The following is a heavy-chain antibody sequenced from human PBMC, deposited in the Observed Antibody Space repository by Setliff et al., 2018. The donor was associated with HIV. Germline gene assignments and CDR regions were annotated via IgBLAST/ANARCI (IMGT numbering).Heavy chain of an antibody. CDR3: ARGRGSSSSWPIDY. Sequence: SETLFLTCTVSGGSISSYYWSWIRQPPGKGLEWIGYIYTSGSTNYNPSLKSRVTISVDTSKNQFSLKLSSVTAADTAVYFCARGRGSSSSWPIDYWGQGTLVTVSS. V-gene: IGHV4-4*09. CDR1: GGSISSYY. J-gene: IGHJ4*02. CDR2: IYTSGST. D-gene: IGHD6-13*01.